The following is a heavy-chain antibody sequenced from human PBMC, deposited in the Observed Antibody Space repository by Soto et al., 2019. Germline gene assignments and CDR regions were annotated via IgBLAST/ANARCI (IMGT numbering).Heavy chain of an antibody. CDR2: IGTTGDT. J-gene: IGHJ3*02. CDR1: GFKFRIYD. D-gene: IGHD3-10*01. CDR3: ARGSRLGSGSLRPGPSDIFDI. V-gene: IGHV3-13*04. Sequence: EVQLVESGGGLVQPGGSLRLSCEASGFKFRIYDMHWVRQPAGKGLEWVSAIGTTGDTYYSGSVRGRFTISRDDAESSLYLRINSLTVGDTAVYYCARGSRLGSGSLRPGPSDIFDIWGQGTTVTVSS.